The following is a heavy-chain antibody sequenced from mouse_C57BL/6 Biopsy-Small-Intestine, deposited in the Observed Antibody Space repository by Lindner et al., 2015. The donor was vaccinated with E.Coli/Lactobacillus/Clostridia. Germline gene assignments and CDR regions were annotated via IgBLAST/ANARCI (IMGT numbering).Heavy chain of an antibody. CDR3: ARADCSGGNCHSRYVDY. CDR2: INSRGGYT. Sequence: SVKVSCKASGYTFADYYMHWVRQAPGQGLEWMGIINSRGGYTVYAQKFQGRVTMTRDTSTSTIYMELSSLTSEDTALYYCARADCSGGNCHSRYVDYWGQGTPVAVSS. CDR1: GYTFADYY. V-gene: IGHV1-83*01. J-gene: IGHJ4*01. D-gene: IGHD1-1*02.